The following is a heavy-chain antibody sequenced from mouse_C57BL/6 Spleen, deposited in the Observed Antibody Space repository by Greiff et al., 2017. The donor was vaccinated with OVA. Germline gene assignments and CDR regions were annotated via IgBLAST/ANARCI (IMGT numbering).Heavy chain of an antibody. V-gene: IGHV1-55*01. CDR3: ARVITTVVDYYAMDY. Sequence: QVQLQQPGAELVKPGASVKMSCKASGYTFTSYWITWVKQRPGQGLEWIGDIYPGSGSTNYNEKFKSKATLTVVTSSSTAYMQLSSLTSEDSAVYYCARVITTVVDYYAMDYWGQGTSVTVSS. J-gene: IGHJ4*01. D-gene: IGHD1-1*01. CDR2: IYPGSGST. CDR1: GYTFTSYW.